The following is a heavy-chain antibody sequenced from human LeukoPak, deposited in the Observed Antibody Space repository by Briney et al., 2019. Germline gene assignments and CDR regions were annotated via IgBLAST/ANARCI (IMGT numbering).Heavy chain of an antibody. CDR3: ARLVYYYGSGSYSAVDY. Sequence: RSSETLSLTRTVSGGSISSSNYYWGWIRQPPGKGLEWIGSIYYSGSTYYNPSLKSRGTMSVDTSKNQFSLKLSSVTAADTAVYYCARLVYYYGSGSYSAVDYWGQGTLVTVSS. CDR1: GGSISSSNYY. V-gene: IGHV4-39*01. D-gene: IGHD3-10*01. J-gene: IGHJ4*02. CDR2: IYYSGST.